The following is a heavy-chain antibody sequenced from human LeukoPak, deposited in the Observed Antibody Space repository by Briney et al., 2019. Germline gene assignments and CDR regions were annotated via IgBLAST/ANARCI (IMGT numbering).Heavy chain of an antibody. J-gene: IGHJ4*02. CDR2: INPKSGRT. CDR3: ARETSSRYFDN. Sequence: ASVKVSCKTSGYTFTNYDINWVRQATGQGLEWMGWINPKSGRTGYAQNFQGRVTITRNTPISIAYMELSSLSSEDTAVYYCARETSSRYFDNWGQGTLLTVSS. V-gene: IGHV1-8*03. CDR1: GYTFTNYD.